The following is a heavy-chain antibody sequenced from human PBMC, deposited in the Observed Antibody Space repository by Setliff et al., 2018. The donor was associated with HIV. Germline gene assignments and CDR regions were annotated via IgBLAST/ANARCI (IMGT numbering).Heavy chain of an antibody. CDR1: GYIFTNYG. J-gene: IGHJ4*02. D-gene: IGHD5-18*01. CDR2: ITGYNGNT. V-gene: IGHV1-18*01. Sequence: ASVKVSCKASGYIFTNYGISWVRQAPGQGLEWMGWITGYNGNTNYAEKFQGRVTMTIDTSTSTAYMELSRLRSDDTAVYYCARTLPQYTNLFDYWGQGTLVTVSS. CDR3: ARTLPQYTNLFDY.